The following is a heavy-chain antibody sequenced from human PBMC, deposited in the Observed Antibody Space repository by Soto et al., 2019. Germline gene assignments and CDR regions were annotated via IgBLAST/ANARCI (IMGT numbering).Heavy chain of an antibody. CDR2: INPSGGST. V-gene: IGHV1-46*01. J-gene: IGHJ4*02. D-gene: IGHD3-22*01. CDR1: GYTFTSYY. CDR3: ARGLIYDSSGYYFDY. Sequence: QVQLVQSGAEVKKPGASVKVSCKASGYTFTSYYMHWVRQAPGQGLEWMGIINPSGGSTRYAQKFQGRVPITRDTSTSTVYMEMSSLRSEDTAVYYCARGLIYDSSGYYFDYWGQGTLVTVSS.